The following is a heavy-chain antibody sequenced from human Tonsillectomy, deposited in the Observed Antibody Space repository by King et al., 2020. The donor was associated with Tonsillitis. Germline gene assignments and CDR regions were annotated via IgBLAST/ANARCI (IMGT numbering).Heavy chain of an antibody. V-gene: IGHV3-23*04. J-gene: IGHJ4*02. D-gene: IGHD5-18*01. CDR1: GFTFSSYA. CDR2: ISGSGGST. CDR3: AKPGTAMVTWLDYFDY. Sequence: VQLVESGGGLVQPGGSLRLSCAASGFTFSSYAMSWVRQAPGKGLEWVSAISGSGGSTYYADSVKGWFTISRDNSKNTLYLQMNSLRAEDTAVYYCAKPGTAMVTWLDYFDYWGQGTLVTVSS.